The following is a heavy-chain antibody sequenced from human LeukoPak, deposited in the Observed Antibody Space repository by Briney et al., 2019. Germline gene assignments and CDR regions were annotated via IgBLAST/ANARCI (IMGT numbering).Heavy chain of an antibody. J-gene: IGHJ6*02. CDR3: VSWYYDSSGYPSIYYYYYGMDV. CDR2: IIPTFGTA. Sequence: GSSVKVSCKASGGTFISYAISWVRQAPGQGLEWMGGIIPTFGTANYAQKFQGRVTITADESTSTAYMELSSLRSEDTAVYYCVSWYYDSSGYPSIYYYYYGMDVWGQGTTVTVSS. CDR1: GGTFISYA. D-gene: IGHD3-22*01. V-gene: IGHV1-69*01.